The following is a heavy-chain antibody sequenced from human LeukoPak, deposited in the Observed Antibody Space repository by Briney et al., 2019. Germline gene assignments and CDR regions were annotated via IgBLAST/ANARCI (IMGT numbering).Heavy chain of an antibody. V-gene: IGHV1-46*01. D-gene: IGHD6-6*01. CDR1: GYSFTSHY. CDR3: ARDPGSYSSSLEGDY. CDR2: INPSGSST. Sequence: GASVKVSCKASGYSFTSHYMHWVRQAPGQGLEWMGLINPSGSSTLYAQKFQGRVTMTRDMSTTTDYMELSSLRSEDTAVYYCARDPGSYSSSLEGDYWGQGTLVTVSS. J-gene: IGHJ4*02.